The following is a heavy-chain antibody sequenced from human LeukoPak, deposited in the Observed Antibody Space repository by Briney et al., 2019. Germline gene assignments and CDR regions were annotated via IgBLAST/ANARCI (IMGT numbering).Heavy chain of an antibody. CDR2: IIPVLNIT. V-gene: IGHV1-69*04. CDR1: GGTFSSYG. J-gene: IGHJ6*02. Sequence: GASVKVSCKASGGTFSSYGISWVRQAPGQGLEWMGRIIPVLNITTYAQKFQGRVTITADTSTSTVYMELSSLRSEETAVYYCAKDQGLTAPPPYGLDVWGQGTTVIVTS. D-gene: IGHD5-18*01. CDR3: AKDQGLTAPPPYGLDV.